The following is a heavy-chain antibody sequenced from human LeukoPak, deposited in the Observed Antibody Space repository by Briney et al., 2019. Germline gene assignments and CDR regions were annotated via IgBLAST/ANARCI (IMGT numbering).Heavy chain of an antibody. J-gene: IGHJ2*01. CDR2: ISSNGGST. CDR3: ARCWRTTVTHSYWYFYL. D-gene: IGHD4-17*01. Sequence: GGSLRLSCAASGFTFSSYAMHWVRQAPGKGLEYVAAISSNGGSTYYANSVKGRFTISRDNSKNTLYLQMGSLRAENMAVYYCARCWRTTVTHSYWYFYLWPRDTLLTVSS. V-gene: IGHV3-64*01. CDR1: GFTFSSYA.